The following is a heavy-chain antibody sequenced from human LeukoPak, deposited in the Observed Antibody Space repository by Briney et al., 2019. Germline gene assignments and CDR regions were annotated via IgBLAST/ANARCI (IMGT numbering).Heavy chain of an antibody. CDR3: TTGPTYLTIFGVGYYYYYMDV. V-gene: IGHV3-23*01. CDR2: ISGSGGST. CDR1: GFTFSSYA. Sequence: GGSLRLSCAASGFTFSSYAMSWVRQAPGKGLEWVSAISGSGGSTYYADSVKGRFTISRDNSKNTLYLQMNSLKTEDTAVYYCTTGPTYLTIFGVGYYYYYMDVWGKGTTVTVSS. D-gene: IGHD3-3*01. J-gene: IGHJ6*03.